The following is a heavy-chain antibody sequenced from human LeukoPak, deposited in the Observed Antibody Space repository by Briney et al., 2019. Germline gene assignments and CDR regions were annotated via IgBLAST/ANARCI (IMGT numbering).Heavy chain of an antibody. Sequence: SETLSLTCAVYGGSFSGYYWSWIRQPPGKGLEWIGEMNHSGSTNYNPSLKSRVTISVDTSKNQFSLKLSSVTAADTAVYYCARRLGRKFGERFYYYHYMDVWGKGTTVTVSS. V-gene: IGHV4-34*01. J-gene: IGHJ6*03. CDR3: ARRLGRKFGERFYYYHYMDV. CDR2: MNHSGST. CDR1: GGSFSGYY. D-gene: IGHD3-10*01.